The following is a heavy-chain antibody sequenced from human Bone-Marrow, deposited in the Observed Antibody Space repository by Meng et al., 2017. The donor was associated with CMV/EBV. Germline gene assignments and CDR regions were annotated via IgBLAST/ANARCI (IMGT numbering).Heavy chain of an antibody. V-gene: IGHV3-21*01. CDR1: GFTISSYS. J-gene: IGHJ6*02. D-gene: IGHD6-13*01. Sequence: GESLKISCAASGFTISSYSMNWVRQAPGKGLEWVSSISSSNNYIYYADSMKGRFTISRDNAKNSLYLQMNSLRAEDTAVYYCARSLRASLAAAGAVYYYYYGMDVWGQGTTVTVSS. CDR3: ARSLRASLAAAGAVYYYYYGMDV. CDR2: ISSSNNYI.